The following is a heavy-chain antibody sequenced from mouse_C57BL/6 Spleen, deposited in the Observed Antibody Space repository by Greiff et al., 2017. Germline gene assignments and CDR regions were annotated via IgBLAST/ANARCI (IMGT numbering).Heavy chain of an antibody. CDR3: ARSQRRGARDY. D-gene: IGHD6-2*01. J-gene: IGHJ4*01. V-gene: IGHV1-80*01. CDR2: IYPGDGDT. CDR1: GYAFSSYW. Sequence: QVQLQQSGAELVKPGASVKISCKASGYAFSSYWMNWVKQRPGKGLEWIGQIYPGDGDTNYNGKFKGKATLTADKSSSTAYMQLSSLTSEDSAVYFCARSQRRGARDYWGQGTSVTVSS.